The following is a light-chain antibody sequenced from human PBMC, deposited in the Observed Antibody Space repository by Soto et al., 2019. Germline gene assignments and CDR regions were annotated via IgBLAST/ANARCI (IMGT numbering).Light chain of an antibody. V-gene: IGLV2-23*03. CDR3: CSYAGSSTFGVV. CDR1: SSDVGSYNL. CDR2: EGS. Sequence: QSALTQPASVSASPGQSITISCTGTSSDVGSYNLVSWYQQHPGKARKLMIYEGSKRPSGVSNRFSGSKSGNTASLTISGLQAEDEADYYCCSYAGSSTFGVVFGGGTNLTVL. J-gene: IGLJ2*01.